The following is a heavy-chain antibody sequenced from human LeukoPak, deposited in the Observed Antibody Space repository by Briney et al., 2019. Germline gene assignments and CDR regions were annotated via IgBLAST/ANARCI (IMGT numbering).Heavy chain of an antibody. CDR3: ARDKSLADPYFFDY. CDR1: GYTFTDYY. CDR2: INPNSGGT. Sequence: ASVKVSCKASGYTFTDYYMHWVRQAPGQGLEWMGWINPNSGGTNYAQKFQGRVTLTRDTSISAAYMDLHSLTSDDTAVYFCARDKSLADPYFFDYWGQGTLVTVSS. V-gene: IGHV1-2*02. J-gene: IGHJ4*02.